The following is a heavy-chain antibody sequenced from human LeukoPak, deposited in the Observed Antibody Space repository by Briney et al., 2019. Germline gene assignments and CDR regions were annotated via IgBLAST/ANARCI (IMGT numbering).Heavy chain of an antibody. CDR2: INPNSGGT. CDR3: ARGADAGSGDLGY. D-gene: IGHD1-1*01. Sequence: ASLTGSCKASGYTFTGDYMHWVRHAPGQGLEWMGWINPNSGGTNYAHKFHGRVTMSRDTTLSTAYIELSRRRSDDTAVYYCARGADAGSGDLGYWGQGTLVTVSS. V-gene: IGHV1-2*02. CDR1: GYTFTGDY. J-gene: IGHJ4*02.